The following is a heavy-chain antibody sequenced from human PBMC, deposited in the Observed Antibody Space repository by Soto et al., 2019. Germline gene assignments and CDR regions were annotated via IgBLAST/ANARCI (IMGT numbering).Heavy chain of an antibody. J-gene: IGHJ5*02. V-gene: IGHV4-59*01. CDR2: IHYSGST. Sequence: QVQLQESGPGLVKPSETLSLTCTVSGDSISSDYWSWIRQPPGKGLEWIGNIHYSGSTNYNPSLKSRVTMSVDTSKNQFSLRLSSVTAADTAVYYCARESEYSGYDSGWFDPWGQGTLVTVSS. CDR1: GDSISSDY. D-gene: IGHD5-12*01. CDR3: ARESEYSGYDSGWFDP.